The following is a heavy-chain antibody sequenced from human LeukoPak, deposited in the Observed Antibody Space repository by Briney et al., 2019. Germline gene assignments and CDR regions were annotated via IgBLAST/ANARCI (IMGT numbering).Heavy chain of an antibody. D-gene: IGHD3-22*01. V-gene: IGHV1-69*13. CDR1: GGTFSSYA. CDR2: IIPIFGTA. CDR3: ARTGEYYDSSGLFDY. J-gene: IGHJ4*02. Sequence: SVTVSCKASGGTFSSYAISWVRQAPGQGLEWMGGIIPIFGTANYAQKFQGRVTITADEYTSTAYMELSSLRSEDTAVYYCARTGEYYDSSGLFDYWGQGTLVTVSS.